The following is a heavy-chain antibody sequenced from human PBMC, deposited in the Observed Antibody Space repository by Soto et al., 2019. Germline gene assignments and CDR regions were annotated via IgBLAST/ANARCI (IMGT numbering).Heavy chain of an antibody. D-gene: IGHD2-2*01. CDR1: GFTFSDYY. Sequence: QVQLAESGGGLVKPGGSLRLSCAASGFTFSDYYMSWIRQAPGKGLEWVSYISSSSTYTNYADSVKGRFTISRDNAKNSLYLQMNSLRAEDTAVYYCARERSEGYCTSISCLGWFDPWGQGTRVTVSS. J-gene: IGHJ5*02. V-gene: IGHV3-11*05. CDR2: ISSSSTYT. CDR3: ARERSEGYCTSISCLGWFDP.